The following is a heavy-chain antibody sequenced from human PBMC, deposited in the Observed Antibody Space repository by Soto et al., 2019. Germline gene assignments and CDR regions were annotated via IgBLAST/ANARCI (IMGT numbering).Heavy chain of an antibody. V-gene: IGHV3-11*05. CDR1: GFTFSDYY. CDR2: ISGSSSDT. J-gene: IGHJ4*02. CDR3: ATGPRRLSD. D-gene: IGHD3-3*01. Sequence: QVQLVESGGGLVERGGSLRLSCAASGFTFSDYYMSWIRQAPGKGLESLSYISGSSSDTKYADSVRGRFTISRDNAKNSLYLQMNSLRAEDTAVYYCATGPRRLSDWGQGTPVIVSS.